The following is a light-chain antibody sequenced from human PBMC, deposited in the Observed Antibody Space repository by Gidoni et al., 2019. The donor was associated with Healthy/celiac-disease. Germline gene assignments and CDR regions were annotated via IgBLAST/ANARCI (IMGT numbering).Light chain of an antibody. Sequence: DIQMTQSPSSLSASVGDRVCITCRASQSISSYLNWYQQKPGKAPKLLIYAASSLQSGVPSRCSGSGSGTDFTLTISSLQPEDFATYYCQQSYSTPLTFGGGTKVEIK. J-gene: IGKJ4*01. CDR1: QSISSY. CDR2: AAS. V-gene: IGKV1-39*01. CDR3: QQSYSTPLT.